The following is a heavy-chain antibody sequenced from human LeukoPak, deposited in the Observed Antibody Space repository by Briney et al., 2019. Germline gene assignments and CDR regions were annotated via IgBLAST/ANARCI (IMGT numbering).Heavy chain of an antibody. CDR3: ASVKTGGSYRYGMDV. CDR2: INTNTGNP. Sequence: ASVKVSCKASGYTFTSYAMNWVRQAPGQGLEWMGWINTNTGNPTYAQGFTGRFVFSSDTSVSTAYLQISSLKAEDTAVYYCASVKTGGSYRYGMDVWGQGTTVTVSS. V-gene: IGHV7-4-1*02. CDR1: GYTFTSYA. D-gene: IGHD1-26*01. J-gene: IGHJ6*02.